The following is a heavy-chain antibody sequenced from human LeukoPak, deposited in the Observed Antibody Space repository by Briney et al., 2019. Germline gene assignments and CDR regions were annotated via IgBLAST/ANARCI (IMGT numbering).Heavy chain of an antibody. CDR1: GFLFFNYG. CDR3: AKRDGPYFFDY. V-gene: IGHV3-23*01. Sequence: GGSLRLSCAASGFLFFNYGMNWVRQAPGKGLEWVSVVTGNGAETSYADSVKGRFTFFRDNSKNMLYLQMNSLRADDTAVYYCAKRDGPYFFDYWGQGTPVTVSS. J-gene: IGHJ4*02. CDR2: VTGNGAET.